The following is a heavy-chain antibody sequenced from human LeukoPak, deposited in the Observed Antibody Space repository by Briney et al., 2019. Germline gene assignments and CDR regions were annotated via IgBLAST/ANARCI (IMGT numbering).Heavy chain of an antibody. CDR2: IIPIFGTA. D-gene: IGHD3-22*01. V-gene: IGHV1-69*13. J-gene: IGHJ3*02. Sequence: SVKVSCKASGGTFSSYAISWVRQAPGQGLEWMGGIIPIFGTANYAQKFQGRVTITADESTSTACMELSSLRSEDTAVYYCARGITMIVVDHAFDIWGQGTMVTVSS. CDR1: GGTFSSYA. CDR3: ARGITMIVVDHAFDI.